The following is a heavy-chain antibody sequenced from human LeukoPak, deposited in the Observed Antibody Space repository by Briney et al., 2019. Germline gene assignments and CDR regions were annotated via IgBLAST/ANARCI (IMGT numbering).Heavy chain of an antibody. Sequence: GGSLRLSYAASGFTFDDYAMHWVRQAPGKGLEWVSGISWNSDTIGYADSVKGRFTISRDNAKNSLYLQMNSLRAEDTALYYCAKGKLYSWTFHFDYWGQGTLVTVSS. CDR1: GFTFDDYA. J-gene: IGHJ4*02. V-gene: IGHV3-9*01. CDR3: AKGKLYSWTFHFDY. D-gene: IGHD1-26*01. CDR2: ISWNSDTI.